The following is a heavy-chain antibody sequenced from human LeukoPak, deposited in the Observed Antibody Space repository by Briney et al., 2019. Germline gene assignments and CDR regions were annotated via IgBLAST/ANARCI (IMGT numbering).Heavy chain of an antibody. CDR2: ISAYNGNT. V-gene: IGHV1-18*01. Sequence: ASVKVTCKAPGYTFTSYGISWVRQAPGQGLEWMGWISAYNGNTNYAQKLQGRVTMTTDTSTSTAYMELRSLRSDDTAVYYCARDYDRGELTYWGQGTLVTVSS. CDR1: GYTFTSYG. J-gene: IGHJ4*02. D-gene: IGHD3-10*01. CDR3: ARDYDRGELTY.